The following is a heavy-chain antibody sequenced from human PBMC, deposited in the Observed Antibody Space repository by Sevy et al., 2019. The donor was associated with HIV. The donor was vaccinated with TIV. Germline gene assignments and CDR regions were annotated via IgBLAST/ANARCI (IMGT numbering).Heavy chain of an antibody. V-gene: IGHV3-30*04. CDR1: GFRFNDYA. CDR2: ISYDASEE. J-gene: IGHJ4*02. CDR3: ARGTEGFNIKSPDY. D-gene: IGHD3-3*01. Sequence: GGSLRLSCEASGFRFNDYAIYWVRQAPGMGLDWVAVISYDASEENYSDSVRGRFTMSLNKSTNTLHLQMTSLRPDDSSVYDWARGTEGFNIKSPDYWGQGTLVTVSS.